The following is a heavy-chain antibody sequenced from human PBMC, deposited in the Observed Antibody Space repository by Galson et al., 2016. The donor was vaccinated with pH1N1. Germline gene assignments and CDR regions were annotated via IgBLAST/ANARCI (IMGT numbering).Heavy chain of an antibody. V-gene: IGHV3-23*01. CDR1: GFSFSTYG. CDR3: ARDLTRRGSLPGYFFDS. J-gene: IGHJ4*02. CDR2: ISDSGNTT. D-gene: IGHD2-15*01. Sequence: SLRLSCAASGFSFSTYGFNWVRQAPGKGLEWVSAISDSGNTTLYADSVKGQFTISRDNSKNTVYLQMNNLRAEDTAVYYCARDLTRRGSLPGYFFDSWGQGTLVTVSS.